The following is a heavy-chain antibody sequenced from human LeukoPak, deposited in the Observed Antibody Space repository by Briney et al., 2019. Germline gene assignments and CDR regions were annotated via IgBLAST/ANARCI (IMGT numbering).Heavy chain of an antibody. V-gene: IGHV5-51*01. CDR3: ARRGYSYGLGYYYYGMDV. Sequence: GESLKISCKGSGYSFTSYWIGWVRQMPGKGLEWMGIIYPGDSDTRYSPSFQGQVTISADKSISTAYLQWSSLKASDTAMYYCARRGYSYGLGYYYYGMDVWGKGTTVTASS. CDR2: IYPGDSDT. D-gene: IGHD5-18*01. J-gene: IGHJ6*04. CDR1: GYSFTSYW.